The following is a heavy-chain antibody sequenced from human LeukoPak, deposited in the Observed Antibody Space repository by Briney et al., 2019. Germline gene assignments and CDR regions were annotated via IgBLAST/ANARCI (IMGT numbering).Heavy chain of an antibody. V-gene: IGHV1-18*01. CDR1: GGTFSSYA. J-gene: IGHJ4*02. D-gene: IGHD3-22*01. CDR3: ARGSTYYYDSSGNPNDY. Sequence: ASVKVSCKASGGTFSSYAISWVRQAPGQGLEWMGWISAYNGNTNYAQKLQGRVTMTTDTSTSTAYMELRSLRSDDTAVYYCARGSTYYYDSSGNPNDYWGQGTLVTVSS. CDR2: ISAYNGNT.